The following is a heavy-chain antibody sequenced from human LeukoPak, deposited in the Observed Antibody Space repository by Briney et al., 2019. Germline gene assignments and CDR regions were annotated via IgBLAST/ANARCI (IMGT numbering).Heavy chain of an antibody. CDR2: INHSGST. D-gene: IGHD3-3*01. V-gene: IGHV4-34*01. CDR3: ARGVRVRFSYTNDY. Sequence: SETLSLTCAVYGGSFSGYYWSWIRQPPGKGLEWIGEINHSGSTNYNPSLKSRVTTSVDTSKNQFSVKLSSVTAADTAVYYCARGVRVRFSYTNDYWGQGTLVTVSS. J-gene: IGHJ4*02. CDR1: GGSFSGYY.